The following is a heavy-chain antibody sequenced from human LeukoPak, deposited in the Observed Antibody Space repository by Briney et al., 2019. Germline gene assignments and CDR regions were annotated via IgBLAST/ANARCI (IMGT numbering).Heavy chain of an antibody. J-gene: IGHJ6*02. Sequence: GRSLRLSCAASGFTFSSYAMHWVRQAPGKGLEWVSSISSSSSYIYYADSVKGRFSISRDNAKNSLYLQMNSLRAEDTAVYYCARDATHLDYYDSSGKGFYYYGMDVWGQGTTVTVSS. CDR2: ISSSSSYI. CDR3: ARDATHLDYYDSSGKGFYYYGMDV. V-gene: IGHV3-21*01. D-gene: IGHD3-22*01. CDR1: GFTFSSYA.